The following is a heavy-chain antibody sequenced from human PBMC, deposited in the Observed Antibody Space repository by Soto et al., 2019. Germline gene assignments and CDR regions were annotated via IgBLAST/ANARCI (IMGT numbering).Heavy chain of an antibody. Sequence: SETLSLTCTVSGGSISSYYWSWIRQPPGKGLEWIGYIYYSGSTNYNPSLKSRVTISVDTSKNQFSLKLSSVTAADTAVYYCARDCSGYCSGGSSGYFDYWGQGTLVTVSS. J-gene: IGHJ4*02. V-gene: IGHV4-59*01. CDR1: GGSISSYY. D-gene: IGHD2-15*01. CDR2: IYYSGST. CDR3: ARDCSGYCSGGSSGYFDY.